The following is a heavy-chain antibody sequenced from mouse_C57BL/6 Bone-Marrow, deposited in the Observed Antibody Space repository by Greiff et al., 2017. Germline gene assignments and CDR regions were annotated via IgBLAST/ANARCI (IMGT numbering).Heavy chain of an antibody. CDR2: ISYDGSN. J-gene: IGHJ4*01. D-gene: IGHD2-1*01. CDR1: GYSITSGYY. Sequence: EVKLVESGPGLVKPSPSLSLTCSVTGYSITSGYYWNWIRQFPGNKLEWMGYISYDGSNNYNPSLKNRISITRDTSKNQFFLKLNSVTTEDTVTYYCARDYGNSFYAMDYWGQGTSVTVSS. V-gene: IGHV3-6*01. CDR3: ARDYGNSFYAMDY.